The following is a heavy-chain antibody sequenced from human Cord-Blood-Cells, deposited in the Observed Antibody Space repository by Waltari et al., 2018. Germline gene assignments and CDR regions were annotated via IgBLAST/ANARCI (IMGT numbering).Heavy chain of an antibody. Sequence: QVPLQTSGPGLVQPPETLSLTCAAPVYPISTGYSGGWVRPPPGKGLEWIGSLEHSGSTYYNPSLKSRVTISVDTSKNQFSLKLSSVTAADTAVYYCARDLAGDVVAFDIWGQGTMVTVSS. V-gene: IGHV4-38-2*02. CDR1: VYPISTGYS. CDR2: LEHSGST. D-gene: IGHD7-27*01. J-gene: IGHJ3*02. CDR3: ARDLAGDVVAFDI.